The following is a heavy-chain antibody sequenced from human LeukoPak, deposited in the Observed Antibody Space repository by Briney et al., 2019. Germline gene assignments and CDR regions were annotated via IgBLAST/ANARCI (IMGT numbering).Heavy chain of an antibody. Sequence: ASVKVSCKASGYTFTSYAISWVRQAPGQGLECMGWISAYNGNTYYAQNFQGRVTMTADTSTSTAYMELRSPRSDDTAVYYCARVSYSWFDPWGQGTLLTVSP. CDR2: ISAYNGNT. CDR1: GYTFTSYA. J-gene: IGHJ5*02. CDR3: ARVSYSWFDP. D-gene: IGHD1-26*01. V-gene: IGHV1-18*01.